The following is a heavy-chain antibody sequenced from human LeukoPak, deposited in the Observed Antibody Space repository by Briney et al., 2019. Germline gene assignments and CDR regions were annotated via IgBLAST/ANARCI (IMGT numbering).Heavy chain of an antibody. V-gene: IGHV3-23*01. CDR2: ISGSGGST. Sequence: GGSLRLSCAASGFTFSTYAVNWVRQAPGKGLEWVSAISGSGGSTYYADSVKGRFTISRDNSKNTLYLQMNSLRAEDTAVHYCAKAPRVFDYWGQGTLVTVSS. CDR1: GFTFSTYA. D-gene: IGHD6-6*01. CDR3: AKAPRVFDY. J-gene: IGHJ4*02.